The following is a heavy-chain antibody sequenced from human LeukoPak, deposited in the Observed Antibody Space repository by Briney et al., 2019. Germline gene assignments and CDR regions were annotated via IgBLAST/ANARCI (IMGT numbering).Heavy chain of an antibody. D-gene: IGHD6-13*01. J-gene: IGHJ4*02. Sequence: SETLSLTCTVSGGSISSYYWSWIWQPPGKGLEWIGYIYYSGSTNYNPSLKSRVTISVDTSKNQFSLKLSSVTAADTAVYYCARAPPYSSSWYGAFDYWGQGTLVTVSS. V-gene: IGHV4-59*01. CDR1: GGSISSYY. CDR2: IYYSGST. CDR3: ARAPPYSSSWYGAFDY.